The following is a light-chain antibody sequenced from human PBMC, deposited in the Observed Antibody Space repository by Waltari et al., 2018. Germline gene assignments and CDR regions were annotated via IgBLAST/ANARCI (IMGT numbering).Light chain of an antibody. CDR1: GALASN. Sequence: EIVMTQSPATLSLSPGGGATLSCGARGALASNVAWYQQRPGQPLRLLIVDASTRATGIPERFSGRWAGPEFTLTISSLQLEDSAGYFCQQFNTGYSFGQGTKLEI. J-gene: IGKJ2*01. CDR3: QQFNTGYS. CDR2: DAS. V-gene: IGKV3-15*01.